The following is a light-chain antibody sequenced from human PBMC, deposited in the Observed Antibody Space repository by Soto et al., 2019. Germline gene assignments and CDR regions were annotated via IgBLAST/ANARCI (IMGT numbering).Light chain of an antibody. CDR1: SSNIGSYT. CDR3: AAWDDSLNGVV. Sequence: QSVLTQSPSASGTPGQRVTISCSGSSSNIGSYTVNWYQHLPGTAPKLLISNNDQRPSGVPDRFSASKSGTSASLAISGLQSEDEADYYCAAWDDSLNGVVFGGGTKLTVL. CDR2: NND. J-gene: IGLJ2*01. V-gene: IGLV1-44*01.